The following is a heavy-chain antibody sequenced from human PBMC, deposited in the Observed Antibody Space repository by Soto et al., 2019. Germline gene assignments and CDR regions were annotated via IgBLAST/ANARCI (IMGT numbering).Heavy chain of an antibody. D-gene: IGHD3-16*02. Sequence: SETLSLTCTVSGGSISSYYWSWIRQPPGKGLEWIGYIYYSGSTNYNPSLKSRVTISVDTSKNQFSLKLSSVTAADTAVYYCARAYYDYIWGSYRYDTWAFDIWGQGTMVTVSS. CDR3: ARAYYDYIWGSYRYDTWAFDI. CDR1: GGSISSYY. CDR2: IYYSGST. V-gene: IGHV4-59*01. J-gene: IGHJ3*02.